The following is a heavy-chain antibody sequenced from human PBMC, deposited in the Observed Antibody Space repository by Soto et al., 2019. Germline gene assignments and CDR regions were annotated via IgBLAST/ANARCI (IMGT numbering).Heavy chain of an antibody. V-gene: IGHV3-30*18. CDR3: AKEFSSGWYPLFDY. J-gene: IGHJ4*02. CDR2: ISYDGSNK. Sequence: QVQLVESGGGVVQPGRSLRLSCAASGCTFSSYGMHWVRQAPGKGLEWVAVISYDGSNKYYADSVKGRFTISRDNSKNTLYLQMNSLRAEDTAVYYCAKEFSSGWYPLFDYWGQGTLVTVSS. CDR1: GCTFSSYG. D-gene: IGHD6-19*01.